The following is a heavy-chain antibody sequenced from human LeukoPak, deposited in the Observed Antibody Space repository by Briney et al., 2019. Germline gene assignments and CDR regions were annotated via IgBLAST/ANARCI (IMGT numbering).Heavy chain of an antibody. D-gene: IGHD3-3*01. CDR3: ARRKITIFGGNWFDP. J-gene: IGHJ5*02. Sequence: SETLSLTCTVSGGSISSYYWSWIRQPPGKGLEWIGYIYYSGSTNYNPSLKSRVTISVDTSKNQFSLKLSSVTAADTAVYYCARRKITIFGGNWFDPWGQGTLVTVSS. V-gene: IGHV4-59*08. CDR1: GGSISSYY. CDR2: IYYSGST.